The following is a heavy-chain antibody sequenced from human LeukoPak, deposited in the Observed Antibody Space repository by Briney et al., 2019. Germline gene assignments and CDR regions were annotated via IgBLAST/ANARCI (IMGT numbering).Heavy chain of an antibody. CDR1: GFTFSSYS. V-gene: IGHV3-48*04. Sequence: GGSLRLSCAASGFTFSSYSMNWVRQAPGKGLEWVSYISSSSSTIYYADSVKGRFTISRDNAKNSLYLQMNSLRAEDTAVYYCARGHNWNYENGAFDIWGQGTMVTVSS. CDR2: ISSSSSTI. J-gene: IGHJ3*02. D-gene: IGHD1-7*01. CDR3: ARGHNWNYENGAFDI.